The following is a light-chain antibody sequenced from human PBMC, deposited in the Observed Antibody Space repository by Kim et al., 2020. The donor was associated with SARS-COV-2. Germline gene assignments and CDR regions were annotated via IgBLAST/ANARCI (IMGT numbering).Light chain of an antibody. CDR3: QQFGISPIT. J-gene: IGKJ5*01. V-gene: IGKV3-20*01. CDR2: AAA. CDR1: QSFTSNF. Sequence: SPGEDATLTRRDSQSFTSNFLAWYQQKPGQAPRLLIYAAASRATGIPARFSGSASGTDFTLTISRLEPEDFAVYYCQQFGISPITFGQGTRLEIK.